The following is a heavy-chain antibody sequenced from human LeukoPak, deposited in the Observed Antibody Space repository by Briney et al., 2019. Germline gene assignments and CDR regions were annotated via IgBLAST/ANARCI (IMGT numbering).Heavy chain of an antibody. CDR2: ISSSSSYI. D-gene: IGHD3-22*01. J-gene: IGHJ1*01. CDR3: ARDPARLRYYGSSGYTV. Sequence: GGSLRLSCAASGFTFSSYSMNWVRQAPGKGLEWVSSISSSSSYIYYADSVKGRFTISRDNAKNSLYLQMNSLRAEDTAVYYCARDPARLRYYGSSGYTVWGQGTLVTVSS. V-gene: IGHV3-21*01. CDR1: GFTFSSYS.